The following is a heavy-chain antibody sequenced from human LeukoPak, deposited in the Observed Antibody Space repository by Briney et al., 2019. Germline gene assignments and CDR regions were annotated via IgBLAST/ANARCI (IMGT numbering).Heavy chain of an antibody. D-gene: IGHD3-10*01. V-gene: IGHV4-59*12. J-gene: IGHJ4*02. Sequence: SETLSLTCTVSGDSISSYYWSWIRQPPGKGLEWIGYIYYSGNTYYNPALQSRVTISVDKSKSQFSLKLSSVTAADTAVYYCARRSGGFDYWGQGTLVTVSS. CDR1: GDSISSYY. CDR2: IYYSGNT. CDR3: ARRSGGFDY.